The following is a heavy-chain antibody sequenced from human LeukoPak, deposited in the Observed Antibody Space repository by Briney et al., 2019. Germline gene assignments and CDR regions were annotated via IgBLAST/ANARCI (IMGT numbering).Heavy chain of an antibody. V-gene: IGHV3-9*03. Sequence: GGSLRLSCAASGFTFDDYAMQWVRQAPGKGLEWVSGISWNSGSIGYADSVKGRFTISRDNAKNSLYLQMNSLRAEDMALYYCAKDMRPSPSWLVIDYWGQGTLVTVSS. CDR1: GFTFDDYA. CDR3: AKDMRPSPSWLVIDY. J-gene: IGHJ4*02. D-gene: IGHD6-19*01. CDR2: ISWNSGSI.